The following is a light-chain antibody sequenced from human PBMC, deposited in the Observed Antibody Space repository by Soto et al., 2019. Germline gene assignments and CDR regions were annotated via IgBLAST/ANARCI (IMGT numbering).Light chain of an antibody. CDR3: QQYNSYPIT. CDR1: QSISSW. V-gene: IGKV1-5*03. J-gene: IGKJ4*01. CDR2: KAS. Sequence: DIQMTQSPSTLSASVGDRVTITCRASQSISSWLAWYQQKPEKAPKLLIYKASSLESGVPPRFSGSGSGTEFTLTFSSLQPDDFATYYCQQYNSYPITFGGGTKVDIK.